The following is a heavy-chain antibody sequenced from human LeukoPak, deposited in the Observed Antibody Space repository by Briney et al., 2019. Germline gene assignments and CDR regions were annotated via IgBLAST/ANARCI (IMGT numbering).Heavy chain of an antibody. CDR1: GFTFSSYG. V-gene: IGHV3-7*05. CDR2: IKQDGSQI. J-gene: IGHJ5*02. D-gene: IGHD5-18*01. Sequence: PGGSLRLSCAASGFTFSSYGMHWVRHAPGKGLEWVANIKQDGSQIYYVDSVKGRFTISRDNANNSLYLQMNSLRGEDTAVYFCASGYSRSANWFDPWGQGTLVTVSS. CDR3: ASGYSRSANWFDP.